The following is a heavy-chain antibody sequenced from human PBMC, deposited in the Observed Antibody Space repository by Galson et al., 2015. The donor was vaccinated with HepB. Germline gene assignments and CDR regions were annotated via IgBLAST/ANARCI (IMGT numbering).Heavy chain of an antibody. Sequence: QSGAEVKKPGESLNISCKGSGYTFTNYWIGWVRQMPGKGLDWMGIIYPGDSDTRYSPSFQGQVTISADKSISAAYLQWSSLKASDTAMYYCVRRYGSGSYRGLDGFDMWGQGTMVTVSA. J-gene: IGHJ3*02. CDR3: VRRYGSGSYRGLDGFDM. D-gene: IGHD3-10*01. CDR2: IYPGDSDT. CDR1: GYTFTNYW. V-gene: IGHV5-51*01.